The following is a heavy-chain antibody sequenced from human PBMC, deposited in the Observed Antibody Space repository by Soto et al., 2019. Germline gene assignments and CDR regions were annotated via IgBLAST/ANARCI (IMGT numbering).Heavy chain of an antibody. D-gene: IGHD6-13*01. J-gene: IGHJ4*02. V-gene: IGHV4-31*03. Sequence: SEALSLTCTVSGGSISSGGYYWSWIRQHPGKGLEWIGYIYYSGSTYYNPSLKSRVTISVDTSKNHFSLKLTSVTAADTAVYYCARDTPAAGTPYWGQGTLVTV. CDR2: IYYSGST. CDR1: GGSISSGGYY. CDR3: ARDTPAAGTPY.